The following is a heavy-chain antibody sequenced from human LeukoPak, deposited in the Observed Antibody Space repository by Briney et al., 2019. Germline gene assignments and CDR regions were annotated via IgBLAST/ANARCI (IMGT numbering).Heavy chain of an antibody. Sequence: GGSLRLSCAASGFTFSSYEMNWVRQAPGKGLEWVSYMSSRGSIIFYADSVKGRFTISRDNSNNTLCLQMNSLRAEDTAVYYCARATPYCSSGRCLDYWGQGTLVTVSS. CDR3: ARATPYCSSGRCLDY. CDR2: MSSRGSII. CDR1: GFTFSSYE. D-gene: IGHD2-15*01. J-gene: IGHJ4*02. V-gene: IGHV3-48*03.